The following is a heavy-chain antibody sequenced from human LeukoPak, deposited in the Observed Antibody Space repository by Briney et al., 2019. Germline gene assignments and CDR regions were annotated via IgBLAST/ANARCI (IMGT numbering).Heavy chain of an antibody. CDR3: ARFYGGYYYYYMDV. CDR1: GGSISSYY. V-gene: IGHV4-59*08. Sequence: SETLPLTCTVSGGSISSYYWSWVRQPPGKGLEWVGYIYYSGSTNYNPSLKSRVTMSVDTSKNQFSLKLNSVTAADTAVYYCARFYGGYYYYYMDVWGKGTTVTVSS. D-gene: IGHD4-17*01. CDR2: IYYSGST. J-gene: IGHJ6*03.